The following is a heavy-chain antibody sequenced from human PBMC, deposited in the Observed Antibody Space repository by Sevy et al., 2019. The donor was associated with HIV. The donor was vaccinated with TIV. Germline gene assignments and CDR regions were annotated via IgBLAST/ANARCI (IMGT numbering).Heavy chain of an antibody. J-gene: IGHJ5*02. D-gene: IGHD2-2*01. V-gene: IGHV4-38-2*01. CDR1: GYSISSGYY. CDR2: IYHSGST. Sequence: SETLSLTCAVSGYSISSGYYWGWIRQPPGKGLEWIRSIYHSGSTYYTPSLKGRVTISVDTSKNQFSLKLSSVTAADTAVYYCARADPIVVVPAAKGGWFDPWGQGTLVTVSS. CDR3: ARADPIVVVPAAKGGWFDP.